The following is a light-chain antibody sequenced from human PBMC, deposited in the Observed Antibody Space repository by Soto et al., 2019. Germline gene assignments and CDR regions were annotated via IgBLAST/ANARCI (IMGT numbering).Light chain of an antibody. CDR1: SSDVGDYNY. CDR2: EVT. Sequence: QSALTQPASVSGSPGQSITISCTGTSSDVGDYNYVSWYQQHPGKAPKLMIYEVTNRPSGVPDRFSGSKSGYTASLTVSGLQTEDEAFYYCSSSAGIYHYLVFGGGTKLTVL. V-gene: IGLV2-8*01. CDR3: SSSAGIYHYLV. J-gene: IGLJ3*02.